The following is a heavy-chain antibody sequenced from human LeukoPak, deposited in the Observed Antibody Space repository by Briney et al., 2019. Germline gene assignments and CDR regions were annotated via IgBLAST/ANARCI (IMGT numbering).Heavy chain of an antibody. Sequence: ASVKVSCKASGYTFTGYHMHWVRQAPGQGLEWMGWINPGSGGTNLAQKFQGRVTLTLDTYISTAYMELTSLRSDDTAVYYGATATGGGYRVPPGYWGEGSLVIVSS. CDR1: GYTFTGYH. D-gene: IGHD3-16*01. V-gene: IGHV1-2*02. CDR3: ATATGGGYRVPPGY. CDR2: INPGSGGT. J-gene: IGHJ4*02.